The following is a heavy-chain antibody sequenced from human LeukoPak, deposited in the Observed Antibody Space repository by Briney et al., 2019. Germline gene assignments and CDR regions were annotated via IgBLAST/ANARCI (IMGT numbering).Heavy chain of an antibody. J-gene: IGHJ4*02. CDR3: ARGAAGADFDY. V-gene: IGHV4-34*01. CDR2: INHSGST. CDR1: GGSFSGYY. D-gene: IGHD6-19*01. Sequence: SETLSLTCAVYGGSFSGYYWSWIRQPPGKGLEWIGEINHSGSTNYNPSLKSRVTISVDTSKNQFSLKLSSVTAADTAVYYCARGAAGADFDYWGQGTLFTVSS.